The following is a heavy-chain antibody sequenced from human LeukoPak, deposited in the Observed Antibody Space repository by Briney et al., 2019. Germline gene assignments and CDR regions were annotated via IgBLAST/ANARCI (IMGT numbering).Heavy chain of an antibody. Sequence: GSLRLSCAASGFTFSSYWMSWVRQPPGKGLEWIGSIYYSGSTYYNPSLKSRVTMSVDTSKNQFSLKLSSVTAADTAVYYCARGGKTHQGSVSWGQGTLVTVSS. CDR1: GFTFSSYW. D-gene: IGHD3-10*01. V-gene: IGHV4-39*07. CDR3: ARGGKTHQGSVS. CDR2: IYYSGST. J-gene: IGHJ4*02.